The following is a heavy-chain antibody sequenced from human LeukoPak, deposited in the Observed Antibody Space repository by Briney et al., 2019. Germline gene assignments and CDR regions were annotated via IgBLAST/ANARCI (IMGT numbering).Heavy chain of an antibody. CDR1: GGSISSSNW. Sequence: SGTLSLTCAVSGGSISSSNWWSWVRQPPGKGLEWIGEIYHSGSTNYNPSLKSRVTISVDKSKNRFSLKLSSVTAADTAVYYCARHPRIAVAGTWSVIDYWGQGTLVTVSS. CDR3: ARHPRIAVAGTWSVIDY. J-gene: IGHJ4*02. D-gene: IGHD6-19*01. CDR2: IYHSGST. V-gene: IGHV4-4*02.